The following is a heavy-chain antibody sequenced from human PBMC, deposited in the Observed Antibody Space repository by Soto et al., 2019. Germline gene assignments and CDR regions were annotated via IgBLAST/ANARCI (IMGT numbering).Heavy chain of an antibody. J-gene: IGHJ6*02. D-gene: IGHD6-6*01. CDR1: GGTFSSYA. V-gene: IGHV1-69*01. CDR2: IIPIFETT. CDR3: ARGSIAARHIAPLPNYYYFDMDV. Sequence: QVQLVQSGAEVKKPGSSVKVSCKASGGTFSSYAISWVRQAPGQGLEWMGGIIPIFETTTYAQKFKGRVTITADESTSTADMALSIIGSESAAVYYCARGSIAARHIAPLPNYYYFDMDVWGQGTTVTVS.